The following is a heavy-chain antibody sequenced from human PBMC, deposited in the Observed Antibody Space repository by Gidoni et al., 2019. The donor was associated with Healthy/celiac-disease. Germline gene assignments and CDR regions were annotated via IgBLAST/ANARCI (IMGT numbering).Heavy chain of an antibody. D-gene: IGHD3-9*01. J-gene: IGHJ4*02. CDR1: GFTFSSYA. CDR3: AKVLAGYLRIFDY. V-gene: IGHV3-23*01. Sequence: EVQLLESGGGLVQPGGSLRLPCAASGFTFSSYAMSWVRQAPGKGLGWVSAISGSGGSTYYADSVKGRFTISRDNSKNTLYLQMNSLRAEDTAVYYCAKVLAGYLRIFDYWGQGTLVTVSS. CDR2: ISGSGGST.